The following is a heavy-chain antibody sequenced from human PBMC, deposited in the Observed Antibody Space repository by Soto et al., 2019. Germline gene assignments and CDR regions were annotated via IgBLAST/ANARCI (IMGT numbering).Heavy chain of an antibody. Sequence: PSETLSLTCTVSGGSISRYYWSWIRQPPGKGLEWIGYIYYSGSTNYNPSLKSRVTISVDTSKNQFSLKLSSVTAADTAVYYCARDTYGGYSSGWYGYWGQGTLVTVSS. V-gene: IGHV4-59*01. D-gene: IGHD6-19*01. CDR3: ARDTYGGYSSGWYGY. J-gene: IGHJ4*02. CDR2: IYYSGST. CDR1: GGSISRYY.